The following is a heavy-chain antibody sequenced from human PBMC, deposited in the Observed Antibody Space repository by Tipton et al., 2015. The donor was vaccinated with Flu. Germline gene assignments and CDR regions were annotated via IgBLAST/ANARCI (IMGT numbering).Heavy chain of an antibody. V-gene: IGHV3-66*02. CDR2: LYSDGRT. CDR3: ARGVAGAFDI. J-gene: IGHJ3*02. D-gene: IGHD6-19*01. CDR1: GLTASSNY. Sequence: GSLRLSCAASGLTASSNYMSWVRQAPGKGLQWLSVLYSDGRTYYADSVKGRFTISRDNSKNTLHFQMNSLKPEDTALYFCARGVAGAFDIWGQGTMVSVSS.